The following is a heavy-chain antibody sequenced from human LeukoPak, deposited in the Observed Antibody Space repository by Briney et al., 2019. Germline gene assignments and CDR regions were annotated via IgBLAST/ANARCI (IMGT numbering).Heavy chain of an antibody. CDR1: GFTFSSYA. CDR2: ISSNGGST. V-gene: IGHV3-64*01. CDR3: ARGAYPGDYGFSWFDP. D-gene: IGHD4-17*01. Sequence: GGSLRLSCAASGFTFSSYAMHWVRQAPGKGLEYVSAISSNGGSTYYANSVKGRFTISRDNSKNTLYLQMGSLRAEGMAVYYCARGAYPGDYGFSWFDPWGQGTLVTVSS. J-gene: IGHJ5*02.